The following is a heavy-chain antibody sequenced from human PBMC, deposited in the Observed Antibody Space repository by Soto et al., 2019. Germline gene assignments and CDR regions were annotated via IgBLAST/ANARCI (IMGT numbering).Heavy chain of an antibody. D-gene: IGHD3-22*01. Sequence: QVQLVESGGGVVQPGRSLRLSCAASGFTFSSYGMHWVRQAPGKGLEWVAVISYDGSNKYYADSVKGRFTISRDNSKNTLYLQMNSLIAEDTAVYYCAKDGLRITIIVVVTNYYYYGMDVWGQGITVTVSS. J-gene: IGHJ6*02. CDR3: AKDGLRITIIVVVTNYYYYGMDV. CDR1: GFTFSSYG. CDR2: ISYDGSNK. V-gene: IGHV3-30*18.